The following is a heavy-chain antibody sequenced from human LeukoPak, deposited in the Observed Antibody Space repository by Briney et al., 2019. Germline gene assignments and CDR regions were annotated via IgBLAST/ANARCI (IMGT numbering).Heavy chain of an antibody. CDR2: ISWNSDNI. CDR3: AKDMSGRQRVVPNIDY. CDR1: GFTFDDYG. V-gene: IGHV3-9*01. J-gene: IGHJ4*02. Sequence: PGGSLRLSCAASGFTFDDYGIHWVRQAPGKGLEWVSGISWNSDNIAYADSVKGRFTISRGNAKNPLYMQMNSLRAEDTALYFCAKDMSGRQRVVPNIDYWGQGTLVTVSS. D-gene: IGHD6-13*01.